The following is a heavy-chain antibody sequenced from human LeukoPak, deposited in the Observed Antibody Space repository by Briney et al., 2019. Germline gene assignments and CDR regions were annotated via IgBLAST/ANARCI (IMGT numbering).Heavy chain of an antibody. D-gene: IGHD5-12*01. V-gene: IGHV3-53*01. CDR3: ARDGSGYVAAFDY. J-gene: IGHJ4*02. CDR1: GFTVSSNY. CDR2: IYSGGST. Sequence: GGSLRLSCAASGFTVSSNYMSWVRQAPGKGLEWVSVIYSGGSTYYADSVKGRFTISRDNSKNTLYLQMNSLRAEDTAVYYCARDGSGYVAAFDYWGQGTLVTVSS.